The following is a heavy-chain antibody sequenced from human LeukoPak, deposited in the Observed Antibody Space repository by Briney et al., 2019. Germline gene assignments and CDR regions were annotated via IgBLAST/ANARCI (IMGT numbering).Heavy chain of an antibody. V-gene: IGHV3-73*01. Sequence: GGSLKLSCAASGFTFSGSAMHWVRQASGKGLEWVGRIRSKANSYAIAYAASVKGRFTISRDDSKNTAYLQMNSLKTEDTAVYYCTRSMVRGVIILDYWGQGTLVTVSS. CDR1: GFTFSGSA. D-gene: IGHD3-10*01. CDR3: TRSMVRGVIILDY. CDR2: IRSKANSYAI. J-gene: IGHJ4*02.